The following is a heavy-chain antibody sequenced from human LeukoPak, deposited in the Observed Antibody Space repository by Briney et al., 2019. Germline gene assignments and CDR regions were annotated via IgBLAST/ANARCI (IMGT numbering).Heavy chain of an antibody. CDR1: GYTFTGYY. Sequence: AAVKVSCKASGYTFTGYYIHWVRQAPGQGLEWMGWINPNSGGTSYAQKFQGRVTMTRDTSISTVYMELNRLRSDDTAVFYCARGSGGPPQVLDYWGQGTLVTVSS. V-gene: IGHV1-2*02. D-gene: IGHD3-3*01. J-gene: IGHJ4*02. CDR2: INPNSGGT. CDR3: ARGSGGPPQVLDY.